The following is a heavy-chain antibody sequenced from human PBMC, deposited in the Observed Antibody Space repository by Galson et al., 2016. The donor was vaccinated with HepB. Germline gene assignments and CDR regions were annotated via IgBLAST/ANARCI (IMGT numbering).Heavy chain of an antibody. D-gene: IGHD2-21*02. V-gene: IGHV4-4*02. Sequence: SLRLSCAASGFTFGTYVMTWVRQAPGKGLEWIGEIYHSGITNYNPSLKSRVTISVDKSKNQFSLKLSSVTAADTAVYYRARSNSRDYYYYYFDYWGQGTLVTVSS. CDR3: ARSNSRDYYYYYFDY. CDR2: IYHSGIT. CDR1: GFTFGTYVM. J-gene: IGHJ4*02.